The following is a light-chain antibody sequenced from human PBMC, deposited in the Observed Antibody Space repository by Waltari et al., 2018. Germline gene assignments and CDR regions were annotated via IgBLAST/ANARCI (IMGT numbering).Light chain of an antibody. CDR3: QHHVRLPAT. V-gene: IGKV3-20*01. Sequence: IVLTQSPGTLSLSPGERATLSCRASQSVNTYLAWYQQKPGQAPRLLIYGAYTRAAGIPDRFSGSGSGTDFSLTISRLEAEDVAVYYCQHHVRLPATFGQGTKVEIK. CDR2: GAY. J-gene: IGKJ1*01. CDR1: QSVNTY.